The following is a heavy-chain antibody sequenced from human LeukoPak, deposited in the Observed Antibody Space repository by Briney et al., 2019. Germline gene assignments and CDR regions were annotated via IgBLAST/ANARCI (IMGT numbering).Heavy chain of an antibody. D-gene: IGHD3-9*01. CDR2: ISSSGAYI. Sequence: GGSLRLSCAASGFTFRSYSLNWVRQAPGKGLEWVSSISSSGAYIYYADSVKGRFTISRDNGKDSLYLQMNSLRDEDTAVYYCVRGTEYDILSGKNFGQFYFEYWGQGTLVPSPQ. CDR1: GFTFRSYS. V-gene: IGHV3-21*01. J-gene: IGHJ4*02. CDR3: VRGTEYDILSGKNFGQFYFEY.